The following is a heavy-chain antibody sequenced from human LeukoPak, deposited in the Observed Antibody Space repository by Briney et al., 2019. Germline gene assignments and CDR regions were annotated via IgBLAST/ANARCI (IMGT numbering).Heavy chain of an antibody. CDR3: ARILGYCSSTSCYRLGRWFDP. V-gene: IGHV4-34*01. J-gene: IGHJ5*02. CDR2: INHSGST. D-gene: IGHD2-2*01. CDR1: GGPFSGYY. Sequence: SETLSLTCAVYGGPFSGYYWSWIRQPPGKGLEWIGEINHSGSTNYNPSLKSRVTISVDTSKNQFSLKLSSVTAADTAVYYCARILGYCSSTSCYRLGRWFDPWGQGTLVTVSS.